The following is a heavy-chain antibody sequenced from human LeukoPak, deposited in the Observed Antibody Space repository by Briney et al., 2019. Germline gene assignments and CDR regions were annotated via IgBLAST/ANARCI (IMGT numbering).Heavy chain of an antibody. Sequence: ASVKVSCKASGYTFTSYGISWVRQAPGQGLEWMGWISAYNGNTNYAQKLQGRVTMTTDTSTSTAYIELRSLRSDDTAVYYCARVGGWEPLGDFDYWGQGTLVTVSS. CDR1: GYTFTSYG. CDR3: ARVGGWEPLGDFDY. CDR2: ISAYNGNT. D-gene: IGHD1-26*01. J-gene: IGHJ4*02. V-gene: IGHV1-18*01.